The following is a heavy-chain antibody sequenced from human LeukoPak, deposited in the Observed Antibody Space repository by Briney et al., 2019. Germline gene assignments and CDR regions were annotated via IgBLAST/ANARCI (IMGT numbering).Heavy chain of an antibody. J-gene: IGHJ6*03. V-gene: IGHV3-23*01. Sequence: GGTLRLSCAASGFTFSSYGMSWVRQAPGKGLEWVSAISGSGGSTYYADSVKGRFTISRDNSKNTVSLQMNSLRVEDASVYYCAKGGGSPRYYYYYYMDVWGKGTTVTISS. CDR2: ISGSGGST. CDR3: AKGGGSPRYYYYYYMDV. D-gene: IGHD3-10*01. CDR1: GFTFSSYG.